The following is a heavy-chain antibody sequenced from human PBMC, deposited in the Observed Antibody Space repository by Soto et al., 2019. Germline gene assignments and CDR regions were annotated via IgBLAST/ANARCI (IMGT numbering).Heavy chain of an antibody. J-gene: IGHJ4*02. CDR2: IYYSGST. CDR1: GGSISSYY. CDR3: ARLEERFDY. Sequence: SETLSLTCTVSGGSISSYYWSWIRQPPGKGLEWIGYIYYSGSTNYNPSLKSRVTTSVDTSKNQFSLKLSSVTAADTAVYYCARLEERFDYWGQGTLVTVSS. V-gene: IGHV4-59*08. D-gene: IGHD3-3*01.